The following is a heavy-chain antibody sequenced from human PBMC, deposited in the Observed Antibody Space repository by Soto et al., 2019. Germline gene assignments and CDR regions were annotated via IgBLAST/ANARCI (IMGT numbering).Heavy chain of an antibody. D-gene: IGHD2-2*01. CDR3: ARYQLKGMDV. J-gene: IGHJ6*02. CDR2: ISGSGGST. V-gene: IGHV3-23*01. Sequence: EVQLLESGGGLVQPGGSLRLSCAASGFTFSSYVMSWVRQAPGKGLEWVSAISGSGGSTYYADSVKGRFTISRDNPKNTLYLQMNSLRAEDTAVYYCARYQLKGMDVWGQGTTVTVSS. CDR1: GFTFSSYV.